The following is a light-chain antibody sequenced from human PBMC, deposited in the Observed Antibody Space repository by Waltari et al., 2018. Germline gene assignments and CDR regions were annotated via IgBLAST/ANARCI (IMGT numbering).Light chain of an antibody. CDR2: QDT. V-gene: IGLV3-1*01. CDR1: RLGHIY. J-gene: IGLJ2*01. CDR3: QAWDGSTVV. Sequence: SYEWTQPPSVSVFAGQTANITCSGERLGHIYASWYQQKPGQSPVLVIFQDTKRPSGIPERFSGSNSGNTATLTISGTQAMDEADFYCQAWDGSTVVFGGGTKLIVL.